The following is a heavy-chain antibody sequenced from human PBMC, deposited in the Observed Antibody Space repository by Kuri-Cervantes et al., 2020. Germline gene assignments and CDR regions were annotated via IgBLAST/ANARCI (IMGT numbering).Heavy chain of an antibody. J-gene: IGHJ4*02. V-gene: IGHV4-38-2*01. D-gene: IGHD5-12*01. CDR2: IYHSGST. CDR3: ASAYSGRYFDY. CDR1: GYSISSGYY. Sequence: SQTLSLTCAVSGYSISSGYYWGWIRQPPGKGLEWIGSIYHSGSTYYNPSLKSRVTISVDTPKNQFSLKLSSVTAADTAFYYCASAYSGRYFDYWGQGVPVTVSS.